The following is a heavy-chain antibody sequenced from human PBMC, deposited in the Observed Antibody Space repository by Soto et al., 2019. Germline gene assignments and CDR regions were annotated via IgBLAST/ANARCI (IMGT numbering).Heavy chain of an antibody. D-gene: IGHD3-3*01. J-gene: IGHJ4*02. CDR2: INPNSGGT. Sequence: ASVKVSCQASGYTFTGYYMHWVRQAPGQGLEWMGWINPNSGGTNYAQRFQGRVTMTRDTSFSTAYMERSRLRSDDTAVYYCARGICGFWSGYYIDYWGQGTLVTVSS. CDR3: ARGICGFWSGYYIDY. CDR1: GYTFTGYY. V-gene: IGHV1-2*02.